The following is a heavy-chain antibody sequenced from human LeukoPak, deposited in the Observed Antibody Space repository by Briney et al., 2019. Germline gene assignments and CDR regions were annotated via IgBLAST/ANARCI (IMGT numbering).Heavy chain of an antibody. CDR2: ITSRGTDT. CDR1: GFSVGSDA. V-gene: IGHV3-64*01. CDR3: ARGRGTTVTASMDV. J-gene: IGHJ6*02. Sequence: SLTLSCAPCGFSVGSDAMHWVRHAPAKELEYVSGITSRGTDTSYANYVKGRFNISRDNSKNTLYLQMGSLRVEDMAVYYCARGRGTTVTASMDVWGQGTTVTVSS. D-gene: IGHD4-11*01.